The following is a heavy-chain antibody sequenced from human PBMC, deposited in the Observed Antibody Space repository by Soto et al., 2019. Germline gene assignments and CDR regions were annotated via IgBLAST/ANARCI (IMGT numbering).Heavy chain of an antibody. Sequence: QVQLVQSGAEVKKPGSSVRVSCKASGGTFSSYAYSWVRQAPGQGLEWMGGINPIFGTTNYAQKFQGRVTITADESTSTAYMELSTLRSEDTAMYYCARSNSKPLDVWGQGTTVTVSS. CDR2: INPIFGTT. CDR3: ARSNSKPLDV. CDR1: GGTFSSYA. V-gene: IGHV1-69*01. J-gene: IGHJ6*02.